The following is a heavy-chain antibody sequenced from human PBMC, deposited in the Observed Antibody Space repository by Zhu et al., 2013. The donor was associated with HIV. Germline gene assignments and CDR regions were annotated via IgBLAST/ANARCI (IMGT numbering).Heavy chain of an antibody. D-gene: IGHD6-19*01. CDR1: GDSINRGDYS. Sequence: QVQLQESGPGLVIPSQTLFLTCTVSGDSINRGDYSWSWIRQPPGKGLEWIGHINHSGTTYYNPSLKSRLMLSVDESKNQFSLKLTSVTAADTAVYFCARAITGWYYDLWGQGTLVTVSS. CDR3: ARAITGWYYDL. CDR2: INHSGTT. J-gene: IGHJ4*02. V-gene: IGHV4-30-4*01.